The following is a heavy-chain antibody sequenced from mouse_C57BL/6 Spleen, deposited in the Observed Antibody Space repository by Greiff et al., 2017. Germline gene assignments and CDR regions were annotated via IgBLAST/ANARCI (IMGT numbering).Heavy chain of an antibody. J-gene: IGHJ2*01. V-gene: IGHV1-54*01. Sequence: QVQLQHSGAELVRPGTSVKVSCKASGYAFTNYLIAWVKQRPGQGLEWIGVINPGSGGTNYNEKFKGKATLTADKTSSTAYMRRSSLTSEDYAVYFWARGATVVFDYWGQGTTLTVSS. CDR2: INPGSGGT. CDR1: GYAFTNYL. D-gene: IGHD1-1*01. CDR3: ARGATVVFDY.